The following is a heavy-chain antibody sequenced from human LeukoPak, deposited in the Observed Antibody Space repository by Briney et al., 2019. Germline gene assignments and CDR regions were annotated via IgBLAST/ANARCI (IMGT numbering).Heavy chain of an antibody. CDR1: GFTFSSYA. CDR3: AKQAHRPEALYYFDY. CDR2: ISYDGSNK. Sequence: GGSLRLSCAASGFTFSSYAMHWVRQAPGKGLEWVAVISYDGSNKYYADSVKGRFTISRDNSKNTLYLQMNSLRAEDTAVYYCAKQAHRPEALYYFDYWGQGTLVTVSS. J-gene: IGHJ4*02. V-gene: IGHV3-30-3*02.